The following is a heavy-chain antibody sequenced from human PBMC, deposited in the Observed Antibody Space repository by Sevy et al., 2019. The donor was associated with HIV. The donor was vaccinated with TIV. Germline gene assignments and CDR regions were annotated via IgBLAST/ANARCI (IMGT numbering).Heavy chain of an antibody. CDR3: ARWIGTRVTMIVVVTTGYFDY. V-gene: IGHV4-34*01. CDR2: INHSGTT. CDR1: GGSFSSYD. J-gene: IGHJ4*02. Sequence: SETRSLTCAVYGGSFSSYDWSWIRQSPGKGLEWIGEINHSGTTNYNPSLKSRVTISLDRSKNQPYLKLTSVTAADTAVYYCARWIGTRVTMIVVVTTGYFDYWGQGTLVTVSS. D-gene: IGHD3-22*01.